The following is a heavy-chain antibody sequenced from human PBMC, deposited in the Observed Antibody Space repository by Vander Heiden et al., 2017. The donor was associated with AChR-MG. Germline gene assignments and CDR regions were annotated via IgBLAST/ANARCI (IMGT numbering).Heavy chain of an antibody. CDR1: GLPCSSYA. Sequence: EGQVLESRGGLVQPGGSLRLPCAASGLPCSSYAMGGVRLAPGKGLEWVSVISGSVGRTSYADSVKGRFTISRDTSKSTLYLQMNSLGAEDTAVYYCARAAPWPAKHVAPTIGGISWGQGTLVTVSS. CDR3: ARAAPWPAKHVAPTIGGIS. D-gene: IGHD3-10*01. J-gene: IGHJ4*02. CDR2: ISGSVGRT. V-gene: IGHV3-23*01.